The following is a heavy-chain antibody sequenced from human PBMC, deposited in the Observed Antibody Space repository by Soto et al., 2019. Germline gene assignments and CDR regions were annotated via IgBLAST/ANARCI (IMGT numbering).Heavy chain of an antibody. V-gene: IGHV4-39*01. CDR2: IYYSGST. CDR3: AGGMVRGVYRTGFFDY. D-gene: IGHD3-10*01. CDR1: GGSISSSSYY. Sequence: SETLSLTCTVSGGSISSSSYYWGWIRQPPGKGLEWIGSIYYSGSTYYNPSLKSRVTISVDTSKNQFSLKLSSVTAADTAVYYCAGGMVRGVYRTGFFDYWGQGTLVTVSS. J-gene: IGHJ4*02.